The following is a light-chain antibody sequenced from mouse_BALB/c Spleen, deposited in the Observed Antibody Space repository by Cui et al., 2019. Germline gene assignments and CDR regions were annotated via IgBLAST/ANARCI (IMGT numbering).Light chain of an antibody. V-gene: IGKV4-69*01. CDR1: SCVSY. CDR2: ETS. CDR3: HQRSSYPWT. Sequence: QILPTQSPATMSASPGEKVTMTCSASSCVSYMHWYQQKAGSSPKPWIYETSNLACGFPARFSGSGSGTSYSLIISSMEAEDTATYYCHQRSSYPWTFGGGTELEIK. J-gene: IGKJ1*01.